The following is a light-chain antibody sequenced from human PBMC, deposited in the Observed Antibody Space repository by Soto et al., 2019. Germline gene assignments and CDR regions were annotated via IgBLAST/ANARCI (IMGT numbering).Light chain of an antibody. CDR2: GVF. V-gene: IGKV3-20*01. Sequence: ETVLTQSPGTVSLSPGERATLSCRTSQSVRSNFLAWYQQKPGQAPRLLIYGVFNRSAGIPDRFSGCGAGTDFTPTISGLEPEASADYYGQHYYGSPRSFGQGTKVEIK. CDR1: QSVRSNF. CDR3: QHYYGSPRS. J-gene: IGKJ2*01.